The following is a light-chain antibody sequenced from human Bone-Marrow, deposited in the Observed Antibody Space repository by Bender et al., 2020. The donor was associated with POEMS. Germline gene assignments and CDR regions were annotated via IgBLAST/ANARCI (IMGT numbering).Light chain of an antibody. CDR3: SSYTSSSTLL. CDR2: EVN. V-gene: IGLV2-14*02. J-gene: IGLJ2*01. CDR1: SSDVGSYNL. Sequence: QSALTQPRSVSGSPGQSITISCSGTSSDVGSYNLSSWYQHHPGKAPKVVIYEVNKWPSGVSARFSGSKSGKTASLSISRLQPDDEGYYYCSSYTSSSTLLFGGGTRLTVL.